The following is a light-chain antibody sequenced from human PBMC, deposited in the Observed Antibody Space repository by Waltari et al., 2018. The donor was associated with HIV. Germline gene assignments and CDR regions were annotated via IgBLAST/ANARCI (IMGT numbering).Light chain of an antibody. CDR2: LGS. Sequence: DIVMTQSPVSLPVTPGEPASISCRSSQGLLHSNGFNYLDWYLQKPGQPPQLLIYLGSNRASGVPARFSGSGSGTDFTLKISRVEAEDVGVYYCMQALQTPWTFGQGTRVEIK. CDR3: MQALQTPWT. CDR1: QGLLHSNGFNY. J-gene: IGKJ1*01. V-gene: IGKV2-28*01.